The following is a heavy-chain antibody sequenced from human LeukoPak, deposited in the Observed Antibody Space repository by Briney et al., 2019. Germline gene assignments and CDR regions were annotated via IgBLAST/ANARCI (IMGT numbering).Heavy chain of an antibody. CDR3: AKDLDAGLPGVFDY. V-gene: IGHV3-23*01. CDR2: ISVSGNT. J-gene: IGHJ4*02. D-gene: IGHD3/OR15-3a*01. CDR1: GFTLSSYA. Sequence: GGSLRLSCAASGFTLSSYAMSWVRQGPGKGLEWVSAISVSGNTYHADSVKGRFTISRDNSKNTLYLQMNSLRAEDTAVYYCAKDLDAGLPGVFDYWGQGTLVTVSS.